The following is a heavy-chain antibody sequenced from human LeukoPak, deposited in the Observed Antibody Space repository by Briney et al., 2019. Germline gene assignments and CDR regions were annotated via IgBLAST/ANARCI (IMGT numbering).Heavy chain of an antibody. CDR3: AKTSGFFDY. Sequence: GGSLRLSCAASGFTFSSYGMTWLRQAPGKGLEWVSAIVGSGITTYYADSVKGRFTISRDNSKNTLYLQMNSLRAEDTAVYYCAKTSGFFDYWGQGTLVTVSS. CDR1: GFTFSSYG. D-gene: IGHD7-27*01. V-gene: IGHV3-23*01. CDR2: IVGSGITT. J-gene: IGHJ4*02.